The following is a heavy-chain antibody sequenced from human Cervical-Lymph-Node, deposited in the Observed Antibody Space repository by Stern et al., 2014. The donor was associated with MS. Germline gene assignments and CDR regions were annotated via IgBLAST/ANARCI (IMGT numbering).Heavy chain of an antibody. CDR3: ARGETPIPSYGMDV. D-gene: IGHD1-26*01. Sequence: QLVQSGAEVKKPGSSVKVSCKASGGSLSGYAISWVRQAPGQGLEWLGRIIPIFGTSNYAQKFQGRVTIIVDRSTNTAYMELSSLRTEDTAIYYCARGETPIPSYGMDVWGQGTTVTVSS. V-gene: IGHV1-69*06. J-gene: IGHJ6*02. CDR2: IIPIFGTS. CDR1: GGSLSGYA.